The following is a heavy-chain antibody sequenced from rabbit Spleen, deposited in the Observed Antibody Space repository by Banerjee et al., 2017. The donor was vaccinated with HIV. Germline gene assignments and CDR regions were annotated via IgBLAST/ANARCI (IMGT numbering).Heavy chain of an antibody. CDR2: IYADSSGSR. V-gene: IGHV1S40*01. J-gene: IGHJ4*01. CDR1: GFSFSSGYD. CDR3: TSDDGSRHYIDGCYNL. D-gene: IGHD8-1*01. Sequence: QQLVESGGGLVKPGASLTLTCKASGFSFSSGYDMCWVRQAPGKGLEWIACIYADSSGSRWCASCAKCRFTISNTSSTTVTPQVTRMTAADTAAYFCTSDDGSRHYIDGCYNLWGPGTLVTVS.